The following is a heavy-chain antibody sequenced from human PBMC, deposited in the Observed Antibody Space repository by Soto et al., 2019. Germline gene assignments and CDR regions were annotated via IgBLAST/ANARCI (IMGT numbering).Heavy chain of an antibody. CDR1: RFPFSTHA. CDR2: ISGSGGNT. D-gene: IGHD3-10*01. Sequence: EVQLLESGGGLVQPGGSLRLSCAASRFPFSTHALTWVRQAPGKGLEWVSVISGSGGNTYYADSVKGRFTISRDNSKNTLYLQMNSLRAEDTAVYYCAKSAMVRGGGWFDPWCQGTLVTVSS. J-gene: IGHJ5*02. V-gene: IGHV3-23*01. CDR3: AKSAMVRGGGWFDP.